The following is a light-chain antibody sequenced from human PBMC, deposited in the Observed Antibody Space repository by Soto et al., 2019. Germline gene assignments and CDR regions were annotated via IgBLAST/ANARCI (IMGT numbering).Light chain of an antibody. J-gene: IGKJ2*01. CDR2: GAS. CDR1: QSVNSD. V-gene: IGKV3-15*01. CDR3: KQYNNWPPYT. Sequence: EIVMTQSPATLSVSPGDRATLSCTASQSVNSDLAWYQQKPGQSPRLLIYGASTRATGIPARFSGSGSGTEFTLTSSSLQAEDFAMYYCKQYNNWPPYTFGQGTKLEIK.